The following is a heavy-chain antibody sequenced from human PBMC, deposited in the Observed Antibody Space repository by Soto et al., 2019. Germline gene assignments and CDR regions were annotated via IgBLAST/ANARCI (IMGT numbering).Heavy chain of an antibody. CDR1: GGSFSGYY. CDR2: INHSGST. Sequence: SETLSLTCAVYGGSFSGYYWSWIRQPPGKGLEWIGEINHSGSTNYNPSLKSRVTISVDTSKNQFSLKLSSVTAADTAVYYCARGFINWNAAWGQGTLVTVSS. D-gene: IGHD1-20*01. CDR3: ARGFINWNAA. V-gene: IGHV4-34*01. J-gene: IGHJ5*02.